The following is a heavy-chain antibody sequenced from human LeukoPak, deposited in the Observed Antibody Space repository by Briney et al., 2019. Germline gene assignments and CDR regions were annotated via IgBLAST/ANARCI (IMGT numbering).Heavy chain of an antibody. V-gene: IGHV3-23*01. CDR3: ARWGNDYSQFDS. Sequence: GSLRLSCAASGFTFSNYAMSWVRQAPGRGLEWVSAINDNSGLTYYADSVKGRFTISRDNSKNTLFLQMNSLRTEDTAVYFCARWGNDYSQFDSWGQGTLVTVSS. CDR2: INDNSGLT. J-gene: IGHJ4*02. D-gene: IGHD4-11*01. CDR1: GFTFSNYA.